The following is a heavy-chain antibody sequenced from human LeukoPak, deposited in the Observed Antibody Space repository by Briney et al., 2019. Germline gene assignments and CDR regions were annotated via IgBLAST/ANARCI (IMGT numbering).Heavy chain of an antibody. CDR2: IYYSGST. CDR1: GGSISSSSYY. CDR3: ARTIVGQYYFDY. J-gene: IGHJ4*02. V-gene: IGHV4-61*05. Sequence: SETLSLTCTVSGGSISSSSYYWGWIRQPPGKGLECIGYIYYSGSTNYNPSLKSRVTISVDTSKNQFSLKLSSVTAADTAVYYCARTIVGQYYFDYWGQGTLVTVSS. D-gene: IGHD1-26*01.